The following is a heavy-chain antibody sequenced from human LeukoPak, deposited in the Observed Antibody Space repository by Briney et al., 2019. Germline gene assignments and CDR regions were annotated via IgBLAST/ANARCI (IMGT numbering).Heavy chain of an antibody. V-gene: IGHV3-30*04. CDR1: GFTFSSYV. J-gene: IGHJ4*02. CDR2: ISYDGSNE. Sequence: GGSLRLSCAASGFTFSSYVMHWVRQAPGKGLEWVAIISYDGSNEYYADSVKGRFTISRDNSKNTLYLQMNSLRAADTAVYYCARDWFHAIDYWGQGTLVTVSS. CDR3: ARDWFHAIDY. D-gene: IGHD2/OR15-2a*01.